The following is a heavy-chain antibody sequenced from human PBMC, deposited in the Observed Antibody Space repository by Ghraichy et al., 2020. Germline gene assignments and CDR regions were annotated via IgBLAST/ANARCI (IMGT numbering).Heavy chain of an antibody. J-gene: IGHJ3*02. D-gene: IGHD3-16*01. CDR2: IYYSGST. V-gene: IGHV4-39*01. CDR3: ARTFGGNDFDI. CDR1: GASISSSNFY. Sequence: GSLRLSCTVSGASISSSNFYWGWIRQPPGKGLEWIGSIYYSGSTYYNPSLKSRVTISVDTSKNQFSLKLSSVTAADTAVYYCARTFGGNDFDIWGQGTMVTVSS.